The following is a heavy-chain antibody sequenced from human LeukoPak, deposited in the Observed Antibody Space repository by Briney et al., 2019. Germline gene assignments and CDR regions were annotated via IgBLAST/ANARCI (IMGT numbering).Heavy chain of an antibody. V-gene: IGHV1-69*06. Sequence: VKVSCKASGGTFSSYAISWVRQAPGQGLEWMGGIIPIFGTANYAQKFQGRVTITADKSTSTAYMELSSLRSEDTAVYYCARGRAVAGAEYFQHWGQGTLVTVSS. CDR2: IIPIFGTA. J-gene: IGHJ1*01. CDR3: ARGRAVAGAEYFQH. D-gene: IGHD6-19*01. CDR1: GGTFSSYA.